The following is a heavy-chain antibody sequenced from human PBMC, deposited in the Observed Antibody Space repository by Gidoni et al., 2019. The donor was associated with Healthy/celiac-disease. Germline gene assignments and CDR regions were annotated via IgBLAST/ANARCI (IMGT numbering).Heavy chain of an antibody. D-gene: IGHD2-15*01. V-gene: IGHV3-9*01. CDR1: GFTFADYA. CDR3: VPGRRGGGKLLDYMDV. Sequence: VQLVESGGGLVQPGRSLRLSCAASGFTFADYAMHWVRQAPGKGLGGVSGISWNSGSIGYADSGKGRFTISRDNAKNSLYLQMNSLRAEDRALYYCVPGRRGGGKLLDYMDVWGKGTTVTVSS. CDR2: ISWNSGSI. J-gene: IGHJ6*03.